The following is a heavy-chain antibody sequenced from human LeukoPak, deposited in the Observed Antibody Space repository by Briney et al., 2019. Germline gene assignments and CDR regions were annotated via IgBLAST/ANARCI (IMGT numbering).Heavy chain of an antibody. CDR2: IIPIFGTA. D-gene: IGHD1-1*01. CDR1: GGTFSSYA. J-gene: IGHJ6*03. V-gene: IGHV1-69*05. CDR3: ARELEGDYYYYYYMDV. Sequence: ASVKVSCKASGGTFSSYAISWVRQAPGQGLELMGRIIPIFGTANYAQKFQGRVTITTDESTSTAYMELSSLRSEDTAVYYCARELEGDYYYYYYMDVWGKGTTVTVSS.